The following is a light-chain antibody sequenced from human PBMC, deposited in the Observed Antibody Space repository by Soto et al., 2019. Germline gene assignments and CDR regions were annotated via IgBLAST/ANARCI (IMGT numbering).Light chain of an antibody. CDR3: SSYRRASTYV. J-gene: IGLJ1*01. V-gene: IGLV2-14*03. CDR2: DVT. Sequence: QSALTQPASVSGSPGQSITVSCTGTSSEVGGYNYVSWYQQHPGKAPRLMIYDVTNQPSGVSNRFSGSKSGNTASLTISGLQAEDEADYYCSSYRRASTYVFGTGTKVTVL. CDR1: SSEVGGYNY.